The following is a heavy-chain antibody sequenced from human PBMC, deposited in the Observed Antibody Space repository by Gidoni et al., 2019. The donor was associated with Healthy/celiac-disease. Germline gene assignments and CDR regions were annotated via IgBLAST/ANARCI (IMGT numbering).Heavy chain of an antibody. V-gene: IGHV3-23*01. CDR1: GFTFSSYA. CDR2: ISGSGGST. J-gene: IGHJ5*02. D-gene: IGHD4-4*01. Sequence: EVQLLESGGGLLQPGGSLRLSCAASGFTFSSYAMSWVRQAPGKGLEWVSAISGSGGSTYDADSVKGRFTISRDNAKNKLYRQMNSRRAEDTAVYYCAKRSSNYVSRWFDPWGQGTLVTVSS. CDR3: AKRSSNYVSRWFDP.